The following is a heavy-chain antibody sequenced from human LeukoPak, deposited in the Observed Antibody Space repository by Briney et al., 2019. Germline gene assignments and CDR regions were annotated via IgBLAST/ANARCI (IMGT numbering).Heavy chain of an antibody. Sequence: WIGYIYYSGSTNYNPSLKSRVTISVDTSKNQFSLKLSSVTAADTAVYYCARSSSWYWFDPWGQGTLVTVSS. V-gene: IGHV4-59*01. CDR3: ARSSSWYWFDP. CDR2: IYYSGST. D-gene: IGHD6-13*01. J-gene: IGHJ5*02.